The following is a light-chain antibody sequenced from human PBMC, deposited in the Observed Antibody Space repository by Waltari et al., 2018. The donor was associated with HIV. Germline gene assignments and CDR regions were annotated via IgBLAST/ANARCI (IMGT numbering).Light chain of an antibody. J-gene: IGLJ2*01. CDR3: SSYTSSTTLL. CDR2: EVN. Sequence: QSALTQPASVSGSPGQSLTISCTGSSSDVGSYDYVSWYQQHPGKAPKLMIYEVNNRPSGVSNRFSGSKSGNTASLTISGLQAEDEAEYYCSSYTSSTTLLFGGGTKVTVL. CDR1: SSDVGSYDY. V-gene: IGLV2-14*01.